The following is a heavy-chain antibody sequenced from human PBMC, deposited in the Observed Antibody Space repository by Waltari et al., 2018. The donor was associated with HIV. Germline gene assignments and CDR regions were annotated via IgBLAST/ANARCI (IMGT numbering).Heavy chain of an antibody. J-gene: IGHJ6*02. V-gene: IGHV4-39*07. CDR1: GGSISSSSYY. CDR3: ARVVGYCSSTSCPGHPYYYGMDV. Sequence: QLQLQESGPGLVKPSETLSLSCTVSGGSISSSSYYWGWIRQPPRKGLEWIGSIYYSGSTYYNPSLKRRVTISVDTSKNQFSLKLSSVTAADTALYYCARVVGYCSSTSCPGHPYYYGMDVWGQGTTVTVSS. CDR2: IYYSGST. D-gene: IGHD2-2*01.